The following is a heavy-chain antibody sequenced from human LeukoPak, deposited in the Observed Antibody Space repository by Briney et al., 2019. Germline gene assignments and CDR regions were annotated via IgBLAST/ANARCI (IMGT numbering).Heavy chain of an antibody. Sequence: SVKVSCKASGFTFTSSAMQWVRQARGQRLEWIGWIVVGSGNTNYAQKFQERVTITRDMSTSTAYMEQSSLRSEDTAVYYCAAAYTTSSWYYGMDVWGKGTTVTVSS. D-gene: IGHD6-13*01. CDR1: GFTFTSSA. V-gene: IGHV1-58*02. CDR3: AAAYTTSSWYYGMDV. CDR2: IVVGSGNT. J-gene: IGHJ6*04.